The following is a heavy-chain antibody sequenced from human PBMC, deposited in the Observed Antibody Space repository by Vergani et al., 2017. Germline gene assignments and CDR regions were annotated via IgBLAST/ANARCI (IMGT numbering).Heavy chain of an antibody. V-gene: IGHV4-61*02. J-gene: IGHJ6*03. CDR1: GGSISSGSYY. Sequence: QVQLQESGPGLVKPSQTLSLTCTVSGGSISSGSYYWSWIRQPAGKGLEWIGRIYTSGSTNYNPSLKSRVTISVDTSKNQFSLKLSSVTAADTAVYYCARTLYYDFWSGYDDYYYYYMDVWGKGTTVTVSS. CDR3: ARTLYYDFWSGYDDYYYYYMDV. CDR2: IYTSGST. D-gene: IGHD3-3*01.